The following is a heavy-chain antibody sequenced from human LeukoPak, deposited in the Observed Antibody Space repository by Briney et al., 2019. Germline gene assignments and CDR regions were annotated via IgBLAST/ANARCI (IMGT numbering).Heavy chain of an antibody. Sequence: ASVKVSCKASGYTFTGYYMHWVRQAPGQGLEWMGWINPNGGGTNYAQKFQGRVTMTRDTSISTAYMELSRLRSDDTAVYYCVRVAVAGTASGFQHWGQGTLVTVSS. J-gene: IGHJ1*01. V-gene: IGHV1-2*02. CDR1: GYTFTGYY. CDR3: VRVAVAGTASGFQH. CDR2: INPNGGGT. D-gene: IGHD6-19*01.